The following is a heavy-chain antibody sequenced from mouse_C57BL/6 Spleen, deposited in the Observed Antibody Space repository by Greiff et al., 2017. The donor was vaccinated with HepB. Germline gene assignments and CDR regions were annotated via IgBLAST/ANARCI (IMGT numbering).Heavy chain of an antibody. Sequence: VQLQQSGAELVKPGASVKLSCKASGYTFTSYWMHWVKQRPGRGLEWIGRIDPNSGGTKYNEKFKSKATLTVDKPSSTAYMQLSSLTSEDSAVYYGAGTTRGRDYYAMDYWGQGTSVTVSS. CDR2: IDPNSGGT. J-gene: IGHJ4*01. D-gene: IGHD1-1*01. CDR3: AGTTRGRDYYAMDY. CDR1: GYTFTSYW. V-gene: IGHV1-72*01.